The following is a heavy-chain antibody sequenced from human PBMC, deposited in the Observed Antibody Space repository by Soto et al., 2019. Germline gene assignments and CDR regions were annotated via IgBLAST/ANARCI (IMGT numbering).Heavy chain of an antibody. Sequence: GAPRKVSCKASGGTFSSYAISWVRQAPGQGLGWMGGIIPIFGTANYAQKFQGRVTITADESTSTAYMELSSLRSEDTAVYYCARGRSIFGVVIGYGMDVWGQGTTVTVSS. CDR3: ARGRSIFGVVIGYGMDV. CDR2: IIPIFGTA. V-gene: IGHV1-69*13. CDR1: GGTFSSYA. J-gene: IGHJ6*02. D-gene: IGHD3-3*01.